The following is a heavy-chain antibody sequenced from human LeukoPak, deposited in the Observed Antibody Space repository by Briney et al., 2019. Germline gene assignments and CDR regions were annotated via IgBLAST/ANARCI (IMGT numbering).Heavy chain of an antibody. J-gene: IGHJ4*02. V-gene: IGHV4-59*08. Sequence: SETLSLTCSVSGGSINGYSWTWIRQPPGMRLERVGHISYTGTTNYNPSLTTRVAISVDTSKNQFSLKLTSVTAADTGMYFCARLGGNWNSPGRDYWGQGTLVTVSS. CDR2: ISYTGTT. CDR1: GGSINGYS. D-gene: IGHD3-10*01. CDR3: ARLGGNWNSPGRDY.